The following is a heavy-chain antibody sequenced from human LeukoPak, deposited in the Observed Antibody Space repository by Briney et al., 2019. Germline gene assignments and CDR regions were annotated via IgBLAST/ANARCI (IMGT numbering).Heavy chain of an antibody. J-gene: IGHJ4*02. V-gene: IGHV3-11*05. D-gene: IGHD6-19*01. CDR1: GFTFSGYY. CDR3: ARDRGAVAATWSDY. Sequence: GGSLRLSCAASGFTFSGYYMSWVRQAPGKGLEWVSCICSSSTYTNYADSVKGRFTISRDNAKNSLYLQMDGLRAEDTAVYYCARDRGAVAATWSDYWGQGTLVTVSS. CDR2: ICSSSTYT.